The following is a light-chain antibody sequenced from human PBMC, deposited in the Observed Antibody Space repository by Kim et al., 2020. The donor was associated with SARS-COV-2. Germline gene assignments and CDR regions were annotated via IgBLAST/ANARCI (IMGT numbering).Light chain of an antibody. CDR3: QQYHDNYWT. J-gene: IGKJ1*01. V-gene: IGKV1-5*01. CDR1: QSVSEW. CDR2: DAS. Sequence: IRMTQSPSTLSAYVGDTVTITCRASQSVSEWLAWYQQKPGKAPNLLIYDASTLQSGVPSRFSGSGSGTDFTLTINTLQADDFATYYCQQYHDNYWTFGQGTKVDIK.